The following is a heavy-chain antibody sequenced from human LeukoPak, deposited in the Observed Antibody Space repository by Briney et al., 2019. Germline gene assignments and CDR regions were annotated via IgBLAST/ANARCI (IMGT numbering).Heavy chain of an antibody. CDR3: ATQPNSLYYLDV. CDR1: GGPISRADYY. D-gene: IGHD2-2*01. V-gene: IGHV4-31*03. J-gene: IGHJ6*03. CDR2: MHHSGYI. Sequence: PSETPSLICTVSGGPISRADYYWTWIRKHPGKGLEWIAYMHHSGYIYYHPSLRSRVNMSVDTSKNQFSLKMSSMSAADTALYFCATQPNSLYYLDVGGKGTAVTV.